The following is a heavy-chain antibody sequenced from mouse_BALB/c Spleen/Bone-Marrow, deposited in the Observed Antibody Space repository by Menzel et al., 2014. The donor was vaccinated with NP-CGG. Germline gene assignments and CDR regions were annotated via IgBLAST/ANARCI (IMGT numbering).Heavy chain of an antibody. V-gene: IGHV1-77*01. CDR3: ARDYYGSSGAMDY. CDR2: IYPGSGST. D-gene: IGHD1-1*01. J-gene: IGHJ4*01. Sequence: VQLQQSGPELVKPGASVKMSCKASGYTFTDYVISWVKQRTGQGFEWIGEIYPGSGSTYYNEKFKGKATLTADKSSNTAYMQLSSLTSEDSAVYFCARDYYGSSGAMDYWGQGTSVTVSS. CDR1: GYTFTDYV.